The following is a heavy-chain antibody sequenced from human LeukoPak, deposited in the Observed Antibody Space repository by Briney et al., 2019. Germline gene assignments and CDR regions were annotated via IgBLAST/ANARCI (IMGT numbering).Heavy chain of an antibody. J-gene: IGHJ5*02. Sequence: GGSLRLSCAASEFSVGSNYMTWVRQAPGKGLEWVSAINDDTPYYADSVKGRFTVSRDNSKNTLYLQLNSLRAEDTAIYYCAKEHDLWHKEGNWFDPWGQGTLVTVSS. CDR2: INDDTP. CDR1: EFSVGSNY. D-gene: IGHD3-3*01. V-gene: IGHV3-53*01. CDR3: AKEHDLWHKEGNWFDP.